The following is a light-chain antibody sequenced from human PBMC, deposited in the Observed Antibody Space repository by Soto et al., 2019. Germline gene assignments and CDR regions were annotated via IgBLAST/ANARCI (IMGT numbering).Light chain of an antibody. CDR1: QSISSY. Sequence: DIQMTQSPSSLSASVVDRVTITFRASQSISSYLNWYQQKPGKAPKLLIYAASSLQSGVPSRFSGSGSGTAFTLTITSLQPEDFATYYCQQSYGTPITFGQGTRLEIK. CDR3: QQSYGTPIT. J-gene: IGKJ5*01. V-gene: IGKV1-39*01. CDR2: AAS.